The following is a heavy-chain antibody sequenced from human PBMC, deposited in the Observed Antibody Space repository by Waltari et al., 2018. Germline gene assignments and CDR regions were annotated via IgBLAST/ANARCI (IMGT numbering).Heavy chain of an antibody. CDR1: GFTFSSYW. D-gene: IGHD6-6*01. J-gene: IGHJ4*02. Sequence: EVQLVESGGGLVQPGGSLRLSCAASGFTFSSYWIGWVRQAPGKGREWVANIKQDGSEKYYVYSVKGRFTISRDNAKNSLYLQMNSLRAEDTAVYYCARPVGAARRGYFGYWGQGTLVTVSS. V-gene: IGHV3-7*01. CDR3: ARPVGAARRGYFGY. CDR2: IKQDGSEK.